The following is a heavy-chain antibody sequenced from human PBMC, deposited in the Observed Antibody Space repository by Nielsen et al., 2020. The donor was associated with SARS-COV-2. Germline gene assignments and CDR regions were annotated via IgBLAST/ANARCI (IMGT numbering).Heavy chain of an antibody. V-gene: IGHV4-39*02. Sequence: SETLSLTCTVSGGSLSSRNYYWGWIRQSPGKGLEWIGTIYYSGRVSYNPSLRSRVTISVDTSKKHFSLKLTSVTAADTAVYFCARGDIAVVPAAMFRGDDAFDIWGQGTMVRVSS. D-gene: IGHD2-2*01. CDR3: ARGDIAVVPAAMFRGDDAFDI. J-gene: IGHJ3*02. CDR2: IYYSGRV. CDR1: GGSLSSRNYY.